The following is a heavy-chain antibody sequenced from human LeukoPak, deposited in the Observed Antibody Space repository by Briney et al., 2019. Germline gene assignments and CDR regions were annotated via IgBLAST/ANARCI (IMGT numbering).Heavy chain of an antibody. CDR1: GYTFTVYF. J-gene: IGHJ4*02. CDR3: AKIGSSHDFDY. Sequence: GASMKVSCKASGYTFTVYFIHWVRQAPGQGLEWMGRIDPNSGATDYARKFQGRVSITRDTSISTAYMELSSLKSDDTAVYYCAKIGSSHDFDYWGQGTLITVSS. V-gene: IGHV1-2*06. CDR2: IDPNSGAT. D-gene: IGHD1-26*01.